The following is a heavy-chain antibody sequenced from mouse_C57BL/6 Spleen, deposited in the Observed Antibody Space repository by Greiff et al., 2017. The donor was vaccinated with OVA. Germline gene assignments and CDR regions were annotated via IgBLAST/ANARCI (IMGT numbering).Heavy chain of an antibody. CDR1: GYTFTSYW. Sequence: QVQLQQPGAELVKPGASVKMSCTASGYTFTSYWITWVKQRPGQGLEWIGDICPGSGSTNYNDKFKSKATLTVDRSTITAYMQLSSLTSGDSAVYYCARGGITGGYYAMDYWGQGTSVTVSS. CDR2: ICPGSGST. V-gene: IGHV1-55*01. CDR3: ARGGITGGYYAMDY. J-gene: IGHJ4*01.